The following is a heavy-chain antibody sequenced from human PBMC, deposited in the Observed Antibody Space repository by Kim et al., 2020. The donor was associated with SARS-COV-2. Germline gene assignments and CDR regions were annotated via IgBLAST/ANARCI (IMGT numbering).Heavy chain of an antibody. CDR3: ARLYYGSGSPRNWFDP. CDR1: GGSISSSSYY. J-gene: IGHJ5*02. Sequence: SETLSLTCTVSGGSISSSSYYWGWIRQPPGKGLEWIGSIYYSGSTYYNPSLKSRVTISVDTSKNQFSLKLSSVTAADTAVYYCARLYYGSGSPRNWFDPWGQGTLVTVSS. CDR2: IYYSGST. D-gene: IGHD3-10*01. V-gene: IGHV4-39*01.